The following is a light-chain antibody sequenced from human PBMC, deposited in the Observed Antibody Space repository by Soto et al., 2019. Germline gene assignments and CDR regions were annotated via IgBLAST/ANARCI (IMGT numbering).Light chain of an antibody. V-gene: IGKV2D-29*01. CDR2: EVS. CDR3: MQSLQVPYT. Sequence: DIVMTQTPLSLSVTAGQSASISCRSSQTLLHRDGKTSLCWYLQKAGQPPQLLIYEVSNRFSGVSDRFIGSGSGTDFTLKISRVEAEDVGVYHCMQSLQVPYTFGQGTKLEIK. CDR1: QTLLHRDGKTS. J-gene: IGKJ2*01.